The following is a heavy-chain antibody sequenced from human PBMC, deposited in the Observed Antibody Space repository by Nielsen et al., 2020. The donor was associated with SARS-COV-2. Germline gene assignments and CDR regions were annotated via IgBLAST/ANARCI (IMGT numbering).Heavy chain of an antibody. D-gene: IGHD3-3*01. J-gene: IGHJ6*02. CDR1: GLTFINYA. CDR2: ISWNSDGI. CDR3: ARYDFWSGHRGGMDV. V-gene: IGHV3-9*01. Sequence: GGSLNPSCAASGLTFINYAMHWVRQAPGKGLEWVPFISWNSDGIAYADSVKGRFTISRDNAKNSLFLQMNSLIAEDTAVYYCARYDFWSGHRGGMDVWGQGTTVSVSS.